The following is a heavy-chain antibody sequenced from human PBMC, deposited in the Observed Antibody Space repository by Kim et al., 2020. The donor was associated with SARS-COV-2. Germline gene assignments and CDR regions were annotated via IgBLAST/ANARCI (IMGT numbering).Heavy chain of an antibody. V-gene: IGHV4-39*01. J-gene: IGHJ5*02. Sequence: SETLSLTCTVSGGSISSSSYYWGWIRQPPGKGLEWIGSIYYSGSTYYNPSLKSRVTISVDTSKNQFSLKLSSVTAADTAVYYCARHSRAAIPVNWFDPWGQGTLVTVSS. D-gene: IGHD2-2*02. CDR1: GGSISSSSYY. CDR2: IYYSGST. CDR3: ARHSRAAIPVNWFDP.